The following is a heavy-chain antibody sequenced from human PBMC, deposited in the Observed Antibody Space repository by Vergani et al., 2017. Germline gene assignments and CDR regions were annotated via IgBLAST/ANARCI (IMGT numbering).Heavy chain of an antibody. CDR2: IDRNYGVK. J-gene: IGHJ2*01. CDR3: VKDNDYDADGPFDL. V-gene: IGHV3-9*01. Sequence: VEAGGGLVQPGGSLRLSCTASGFTFQAFAFHWVRQVSGRGLEWVSGIDRNYGVKNGNSFEGRFSISRDNAKTAVFLQMNNLRQEDTALYFCVKDNDYDADGPFDLWGRGTLVTVSS. D-gene: IGHD3-16*01. CDR1: GFTFQAFA.